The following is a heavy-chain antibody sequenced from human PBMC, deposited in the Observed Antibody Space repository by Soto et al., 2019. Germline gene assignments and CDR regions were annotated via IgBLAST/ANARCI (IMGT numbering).Heavy chain of an antibody. V-gene: IGHV4-59*11. CDR1: GDSISNHY. D-gene: IGHD3-9*01. J-gene: IGHJ4*02. CDR2: IHNSGST. Sequence: PSETLSLTCTVSGDSISNHYWSWIRQPPGKAPERIAYIHNSGSTNYNPSLKSRVIISLDTSKDQFSLKLSSVTTADTAVYYCARVASGSDLLGYFDYWGQGTLVTVSS. CDR3: ARVASGSDLLGYFDY.